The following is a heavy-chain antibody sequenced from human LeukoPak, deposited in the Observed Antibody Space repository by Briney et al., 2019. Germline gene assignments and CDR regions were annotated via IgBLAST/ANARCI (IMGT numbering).Heavy chain of an antibody. CDR1: GFTFSSYS. V-gene: IGHV3-30*18. CDR3: AKDGGILTGYPSGPFDP. J-gene: IGHJ5*02. Sequence: GGSLRLSCAASGFTFSSYSMNWVRQAPGKGLEWVAVISYDGSNKYYADSVKGRFTISRDNSKNTLYLQMNSLRAEDTAVYYCAKDGGILTGYPSGPFDPWGQGTLVTVSS. CDR2: ISYDGSNK. D-gene: IGHD3-9*01.